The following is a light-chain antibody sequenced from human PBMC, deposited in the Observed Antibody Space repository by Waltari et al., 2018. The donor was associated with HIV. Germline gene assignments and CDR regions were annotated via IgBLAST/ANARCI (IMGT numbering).Light chain of an antibody. V-gene: IGLV1-40*01. CDR3: QSYDSSLSGV. CDR2: GNN. Sequence: QSVLTQPPSVSGAPQQSVTTPCTWTRSNPRAGYDAPCNQHLPGTAPKLLIDGNNKRPSGVPDRFSGSKSGTSASLAITGLQADDEADYYCQSYDSSLSGVFGGGTKLTVL. J-gene: IGLJ3*02. CDR1: RSNPRAGYD.